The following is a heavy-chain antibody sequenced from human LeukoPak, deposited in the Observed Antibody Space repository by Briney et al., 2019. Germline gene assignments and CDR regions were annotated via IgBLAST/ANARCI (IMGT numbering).Heavy chain of an antibody. J-gene: IGHJ5*02. Sequence: PGGSLRLSCAASGFTFSSYWMHWVRQAPGKGLVWVSRINSDGSSTTYADSVKGRFTISRDNAKNTLYLQMNSLRAEDTAVYYCTRDRGVVVPAAMNLPHNWFDPWGQGTLVTVSS. D-gene: IGHD2-2*01. CDR1: GFTFSSYW. CDR2: INSDGSST. CDR3: TRDRGVVVPAAMNLPHNWFDP. V-gene: IGHV3-74*01.